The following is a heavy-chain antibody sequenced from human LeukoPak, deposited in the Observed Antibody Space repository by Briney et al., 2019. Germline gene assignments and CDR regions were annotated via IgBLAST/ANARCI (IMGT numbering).Heavy chain of an antibody. J-gene: IGHJ6*04. V-gene: IGHV4-39*07. CDR1: GGSISSSSYY. CDR2: IYYSGST. Sequence: PSETLSLTCTVSGGSISSSSYYWGWIRQPPGKGLEWIGSIYYSGSTYYNPSLKSRVTISVDTSKNQFSLRLSSVTAADTAVYYCAPRPYSSSWYGDVWGKGTTVTIPS. CDR3: APRPYSSSWYGDV. D-gene: IGHD6-13*01.